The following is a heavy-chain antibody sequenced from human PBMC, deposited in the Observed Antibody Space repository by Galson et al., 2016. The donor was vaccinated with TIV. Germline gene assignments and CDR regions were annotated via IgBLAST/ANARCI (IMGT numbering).Heavy chain of an antibody. CDR2: ISGAGT. D-gene: IGHD4-11*01. J-gene: IGHJ5*02. CDR1: GYTFTNYY. Sequence: SVKVSCKASGYTFTNYYIHWVRQAPGQGLQWMGLISGAGTSYAHKFQGSVTMTRDTSTNTTYLELSSLRPADKAVHCCALNPATDTTTLRGVDHWGQGTLVTVSS. V-gene: IGHV1-46*01. CDR3: ALNPATDTTTLRGVDH.